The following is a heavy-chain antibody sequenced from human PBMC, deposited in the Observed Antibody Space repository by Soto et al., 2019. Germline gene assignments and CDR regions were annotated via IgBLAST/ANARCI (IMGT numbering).Heavy chain of an antibody. D-gene: IGHD3-16*01. V-gene: IGHV4-59*08. J-gene: IGHJ6*03. CDR3: ARHMIPYYYYMDF. CDR1: GGSISSYY. CDR2: IYYSGST. Sequence: SETLSLTCTVSGGSISSYYWSWIRQPPGKGLEWIGYIYYSGSTNYNPSLKSRVTISVDTSKNQFSLKLSSVTAADTAVYYCARHMIPYYYYMDFWGKGTAVTVSS.